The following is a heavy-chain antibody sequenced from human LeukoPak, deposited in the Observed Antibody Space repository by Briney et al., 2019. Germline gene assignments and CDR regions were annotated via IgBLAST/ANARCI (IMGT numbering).Heavy chain of an antibody. CDR3: ARDQSHRDPVAFDI. V-gene: IGHV3-7*01. J-gene: IGHJ3*02. Sequence: GGSLRLSCAASGFTFSSYWMSWVRQAPGKGLEWVANIKQDGSEKYYVDSVKGRFTISRDNAKNSLYLQMNSLRAEDTAVYYCARDQSHRDPVAFDIWGQGTMVTVSS. CDR2: IKQDGSEK. D-gene: IGHD3-10*01. CDR1: GFTFSSYW.